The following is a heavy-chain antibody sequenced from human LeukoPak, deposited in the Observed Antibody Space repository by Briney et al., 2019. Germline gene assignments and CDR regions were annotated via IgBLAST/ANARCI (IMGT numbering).Heavy chain of an antibody. Sequence: PGGSLRLSCAASGFTFSSYSMNWVRQAPGKGLEWVSYISSSSSTIYYADSVKGRFTISRDNAKNSLYLQMNSLRAEDTAVYYCARDMGYSHDYAGGDDYWGQGTLVTVSS. V-gene: IGHV3-48*01. CDR3: ARDMGYSHDYAGGDDY. CDR2: ISSSSSTI. D-gene: IGHD3-16*01. CDR1: GFTFSSYS. J-gene: IGHJ4*02.